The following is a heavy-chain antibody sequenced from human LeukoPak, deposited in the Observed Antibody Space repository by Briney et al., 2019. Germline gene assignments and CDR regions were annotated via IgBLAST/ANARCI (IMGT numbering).Heavy chain of an antibody. CDR1: GVSISSGGYS. D-gene: IGHD1-14*01. J-gene: IGHJ2*01. CDR3: ARVTGYGYFDL. V-gene: IGHV4-30-2*01. Sequence: SQTLSLTCAVSGVSISSGGYSWGWIRQPPGKGLEWIGYIYHSGSTYYNPSLKSRVTISVDRSKNQFSLKLSSVTAADTAVYYCARVTGYGYFDLWGRGTLVTVSS. CDR2: IYHSGST.